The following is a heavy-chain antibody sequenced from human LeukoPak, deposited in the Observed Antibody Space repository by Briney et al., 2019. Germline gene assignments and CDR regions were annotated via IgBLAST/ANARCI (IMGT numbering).Heavy chain of an antibody. CDR3: AKALEYCSGSGGSCYPFDN. CDR2: ISYDGNNK. J-gene: IGHJ4*02. D-gene: IGHD2-15*01. CDR1: GFIFSTYG. V-gene: IGHV3-30*18. Sequence: GRSLRLSCAASGFIFSTYGMHWVRQAPGKGLEWVAVISYDGNNKYYTDSVKGRFTISRDNSKNTLYLQMNSLRAEDTAVYYCAKALEYCSGSGGSCYPFDNWGQGTLVTVSS.